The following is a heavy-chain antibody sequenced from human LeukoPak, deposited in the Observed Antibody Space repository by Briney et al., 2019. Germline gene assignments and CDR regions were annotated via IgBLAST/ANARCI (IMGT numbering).Heavy chain of an antibody. V-gene: IGHV4-59*01. CDR3: ASDERSYWYEY. J-gene: IGHJ4*02. D-gene: IGHD6-19*01. Sequence: SETLSLTCSVSGGSISSYFWTWIRQPPGKGLEWIGYIHSSGSTEYNPSLKSRVTMSVDTSKNQFSLKLSSVTTADTAVYYCASDERSYWYEYWGQGTLVTVSS. CDR1: GGSISSYF. CDR2: IHSSGST.